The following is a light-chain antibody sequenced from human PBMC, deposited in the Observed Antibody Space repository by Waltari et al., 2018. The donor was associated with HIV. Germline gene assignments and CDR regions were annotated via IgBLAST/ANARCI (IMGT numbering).Light chain of an antibody. CDR2: EVI. Sequence: QSALTQPRSVSGSPGQSVTISCTGTSRDVGCYDSVSWYLQHPGKVPKLIISEVIKRPSGVPDRFSGSKSGNTASLTISGLQTEDEADYFCCSYAGTYTYVLFGGGTKLTVL. CDR3: CSYAGTYTYVL. CDR1: SRDVGCYDS. J-gene: IGLJ3*02. V-gene: IGLV2-11*01.